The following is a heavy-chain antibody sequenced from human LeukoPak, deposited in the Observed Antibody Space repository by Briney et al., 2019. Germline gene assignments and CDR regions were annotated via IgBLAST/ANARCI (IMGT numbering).Heavy chain of an antibody. CDR1: GFTFSSYG. D-gene: IGHD5-18*01. Sequence: PGGSLRLSCAASGFTFSSYGMHWVRQAPGKGLEWVSVIYSGGSTYYADSVKGRFTISRDNSKNTLYLQMNSLRAEDTAVYYCARDLGYSYGWAETYYFDYWGQGTLVTVSS. V-gene: IGHV3-66*01. CDR3: ARDLGYSYGWAETYYFDY. CDR2: IYSGGST. J-gene: IGHJ4*02.